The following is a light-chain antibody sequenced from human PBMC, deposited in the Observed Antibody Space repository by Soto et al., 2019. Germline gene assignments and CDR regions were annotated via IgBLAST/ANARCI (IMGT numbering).Light chain of an antibody. CDR2: QAS. CDR1: QSIRRF. J-gene: IGKJ1*01. V-gene: IGKV1-5*03. Sequence: DIQMTQSPSSLSASVGDRVTITCRASQSIRRFLAWYQQKPGKAPKLLIYQASNLESGVPPRFSGSGSGTEFTLTISSLQPDDLAVYYCQQYNYYRWTFGQGTKVDIK. CDR3: QQYNYYRWT.